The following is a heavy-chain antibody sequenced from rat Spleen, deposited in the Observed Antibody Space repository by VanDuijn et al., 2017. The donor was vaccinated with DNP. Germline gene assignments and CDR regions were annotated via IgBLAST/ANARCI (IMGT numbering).Heavy chain of an antibody. D-gene: IGHD1-11*01. CDR2: ISYDGGDT. CDR3: ARAGRFGGYALDV. Sequence: EVQLVESGGGLVQPGRSVKLSCAVSGFTFSDYGMAWVLQAPTKGLEWVAYISYDGGDTYYGDSVKGRFTISRDNAKRTLYLQMSKQGSEDTAIYYCARAGRFGGYALDVWGQGTSVTVSS. CDR1: GFTFSDYG. V-gene: IGHV5-22*01. J-gene: IGHJ4*01.